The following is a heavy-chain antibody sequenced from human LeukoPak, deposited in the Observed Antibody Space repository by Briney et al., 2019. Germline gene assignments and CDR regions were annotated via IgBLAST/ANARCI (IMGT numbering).Heavy chain of an antibody. Sequence: GGSLRLSCAASGFNFDDYGMRGVRQAPGKGLEGVANIKQDGSDQYYVHSVKGRFTISRDNAKTSLYLQMNSLRAEDTAVYYCVRDYGGWGQGTLVTVSS. V-gene: IGHV3-7*01. CDR1: GFNFDDYG. CDR2: IKQDGSDQ. D-gene: IGHD3-10*01. J-gene: IGHJ4*02. CDR3: VRDYGG.